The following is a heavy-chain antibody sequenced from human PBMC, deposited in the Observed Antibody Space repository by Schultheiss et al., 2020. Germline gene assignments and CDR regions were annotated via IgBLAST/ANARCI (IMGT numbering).Heavy chain of an antibody. CDR2: IYSGGST. CDR3: TRSLGVVAAIHWFDP. CDR1: GFTFSSYD. D-gene: IGHD2-15*01. J-gene: IGHJ5*02. Sequence: GGSLRLSCAASGFTFSSYDMHWVRQATGKGLEWVSVIYSGGSTYYADSVKGRFTISRDNSKNTLYLQMNSLRAEDTAVYYCTRSLGVVAAIHWFDPWGQGTLVTVSS. V-gene: IGHV3-66*01.